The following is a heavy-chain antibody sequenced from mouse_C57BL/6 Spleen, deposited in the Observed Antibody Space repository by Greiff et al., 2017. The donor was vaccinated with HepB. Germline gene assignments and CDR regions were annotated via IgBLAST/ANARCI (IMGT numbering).Heavy chain of an antibody. CDR3: AREGITTVVGFDY. J-gene: IGHJ2*01. V-gene: IGHV1-80*01. CDR2: IYPGDGDT. D-gene: IGHD1-1*01. CDR1: GYAFSSYW. Sequence: QVQLQQSGAELVKPGASVKISCQASGYAFSSYWMNWVKQRPGKGLEWIGQIYPGDGDTNYNGKFKGKATLTADKSSSTAYMQLSSLISEDSAVYFCAREGITTVVGFDYWGQGTTLTVSS.